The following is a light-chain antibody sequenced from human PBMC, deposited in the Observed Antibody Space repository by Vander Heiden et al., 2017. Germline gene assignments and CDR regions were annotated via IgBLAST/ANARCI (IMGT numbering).Light chain of an antibody. CDR1: SSDVGGYNY. Sequence: QSALTQPRPVSGSPGQSVTISCTGTSSDVGGYNYVSWYQQHPGKAPKLMIYDVSKRPSGVPDRFSGSKSGNTASLTSSGLQAEDEADYYCCSYAGSNTFGVFGTGTKVTVL. CDR2: DVS. CDR3: CSYAGSNTFGV. J-gene: IGLJ1*01. V-gene: IGLV2-11*01.